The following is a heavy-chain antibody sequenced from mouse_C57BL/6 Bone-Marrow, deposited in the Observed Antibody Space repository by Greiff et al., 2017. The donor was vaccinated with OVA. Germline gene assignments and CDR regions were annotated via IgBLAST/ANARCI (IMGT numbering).Heavy chain of an antibody. CDR2: IDPSDSET. V-gene: IGHV1-52*01. CDR3: ARGGYYGNYWFAY. CDR1: GYTFTSYW. J-gene: IGHJ3*01. D-gene: IGHD2-1*01. Sequence: QVQLQQPGAELVRPGSSVKLSCKASGYTFTSYWMHWVKQRPMQGLEWIGNIDPSDSETHYNQKFKDKATLTVDKSSSTAYMQLSSLTSEDSAVYYCARGGYYGNYWFAYWDQGTLVTVSA.